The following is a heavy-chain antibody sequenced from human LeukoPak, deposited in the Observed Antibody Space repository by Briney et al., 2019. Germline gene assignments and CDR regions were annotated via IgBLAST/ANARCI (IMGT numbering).Heavy chain of an antibody. CDR1: GGSISSSSYY. CDR3: ARTIGGATFYFDY. D-gene: IGHD1-26*01. Sequence: SETLSLTCTVSGGSISSSSYYWGWIRQPPGKGLEWIGSIYYSGSTNYNPSLKSRVTISVDTSKNQFSLKLSSVTAADTAVYYCARTIGGATFYFDYWGQEPLVTVSS. V-gene: IGHV4-39*07. J-gene: IGHJ4*02. CDR2: IYYSGST.